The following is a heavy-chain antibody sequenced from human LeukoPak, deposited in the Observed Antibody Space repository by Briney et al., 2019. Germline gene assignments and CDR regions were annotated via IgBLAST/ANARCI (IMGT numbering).Heavy chain of an antibody. CDR2: ISSSSSYM. Sequence: GGSLRLSCAASGFTFSSYSMNWVRQAPGKGLEWVSSISSSSSYMYYADSVKGRFTISRDNAKNSLYLQMNSLRAEDTAVYYCARDRYYYDSSGEDAFDIWGQGTMVTVSS. CDR1: GFTFSSYS. V-gene: IGHV3-21*01. CDR3: ARDRYYYDSSGEDAFDI. J-gene: IGHJ3*02. D-gene: IGHD3-22*01.